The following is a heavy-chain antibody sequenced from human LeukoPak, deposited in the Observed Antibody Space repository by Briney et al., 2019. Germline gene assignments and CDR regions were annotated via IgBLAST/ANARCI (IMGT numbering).Heavy chain of an antibody. D-gene: IGHD6-13*01. CDR2: MNPNSGNT. Sequence: ASVKVSCKASGYTFTSYDINWVRQATGQGLEWMGWMNPNSGNTGYAQKFQGRVTITADESTSTAYMELSSLRSEDTAVYYCARSPIAAAAPGYYYMDVWGKGTTVTVSS. CDR3: ARSPIAAAAPGYYYMDV. V-gene: IGHV1-8*03. J-gene: IGHJ6*03. CDR1: GYTFTSYD.